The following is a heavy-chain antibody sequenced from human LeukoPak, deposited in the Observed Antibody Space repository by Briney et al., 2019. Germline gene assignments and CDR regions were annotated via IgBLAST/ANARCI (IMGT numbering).Heavy chain of an antibody. J-gene: IGHJ6*04. CDR3: AELGITMIGGV. Sequence: GPLRLSCAASGFTFSSYEMNWVRQAPGKGLEWVSYISSSGSTMYYADSVKGRFTISRDNAKNSLYLQMNSLRAEDTAVYYCAELGITMIGGVWGKGTTVTISS. CDR1: GFTFSSYE. D-gene: IGHD3-10*02. CDR2: ISSSGSTM. V-gene: IGHV3-48*03.